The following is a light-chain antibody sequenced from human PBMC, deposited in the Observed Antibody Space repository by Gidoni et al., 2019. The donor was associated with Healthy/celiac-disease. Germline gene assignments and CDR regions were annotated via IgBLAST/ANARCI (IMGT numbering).Light chain of an antibody. CDR2: GAS. V-gene: IGKV1-33*01. CDR1: QDISNY. CDR3: QQYDNLPRT. J-gene: IGKJ2*01. Sequence: DIQMTQSPSSLSASVGDRVTIPCQASQDISNYLKWYQQKPGKAPKLLIYGASNLETGVPSRFSGSGSGTDFTFTISSLQPEDIATYYCQQYDNLPRTFGQGTKLEIK.